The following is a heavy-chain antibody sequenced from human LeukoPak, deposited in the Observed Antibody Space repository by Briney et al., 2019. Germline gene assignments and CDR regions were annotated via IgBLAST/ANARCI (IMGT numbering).Heavy chain of an antibody. D-gene: IGHD6-13*01. Sequence: SVTVSCKASGGTFSSYAISWVRQAPGQGLEWMGGIIPILGTANYAQKFQGRVTITTDESTSTAYMELSSLRSEDTAVYYCARDPFIAAAGTEGAFDIWGQGTMVTVSS. CDR3: ARDPFIAAAGTEGAFDI. J-gene: IGHJ3*02. CDR1: GGTFSSYA. CDR2: IIPILGTA. V-gene: IGHV1-69*05.